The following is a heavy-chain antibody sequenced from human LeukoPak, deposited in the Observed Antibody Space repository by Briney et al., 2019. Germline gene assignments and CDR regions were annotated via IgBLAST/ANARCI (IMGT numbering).Heavy chain of an antibody. CDR1: GYSFTTYW. D-gene: IGHD6-13*01. CDR3: ARHAGHFDY. CDR2: IDPSDSYT. J-gene: IGHJ4*02. Sequence: GESLKISCKGSGYSFTTYWISWVRQMPGKGLEWMGRIDPSDSYTNYSPSFQGHVTISADKLTSTAYLQWSSLKASDTAMYYCARHAGHFDYWGLGTLVTVSS. V-gene: IGHV5-10-1*01.